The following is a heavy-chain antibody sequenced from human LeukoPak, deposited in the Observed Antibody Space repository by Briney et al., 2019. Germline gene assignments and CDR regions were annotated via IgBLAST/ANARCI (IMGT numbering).Heavy chain of an antibody. CDR1: GFTLSNYW. J-gene: IGHJ6*02. CDR3: ARDRYYGMDV. V-gene: IGHV3-74*01. Sequence: GGSLRLSCAASGFTLSNYWMHWVRQVPGKGLVWVSHIYSDGLTTTYADSVKGRFITSRGNAKNTLYLQMNSLRAEDTAVYFCARDRYYGMDVWGQGTTVTISS. CDR2: IYSDGLTT.